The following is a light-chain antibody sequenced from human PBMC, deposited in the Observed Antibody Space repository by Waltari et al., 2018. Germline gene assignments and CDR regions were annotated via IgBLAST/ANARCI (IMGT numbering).Light chain of an antibody. CDR2: AAS. V-gene: IGKV1-39*01. Sequence: QMTQSPSSLSASVGDRVNITCRASHSSSTYLNWYQQKPGKAPNVLIYAASSLHSGVPSRFSGSGSGTDFTLTISSLQPEDFATYYCQQSFTTTRTFGQGTKVVIK. J-gene: IGKJ1*01. CDR1: HSSSTY. CDR3: QQSFTTTRT.